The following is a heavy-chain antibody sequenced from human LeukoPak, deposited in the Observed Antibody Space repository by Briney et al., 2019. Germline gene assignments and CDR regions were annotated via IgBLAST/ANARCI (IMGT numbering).Heavy chain of an antibody. CDR3: ARVRILGYGDYRYTTTNFDY. CDR1: GGSFSGYY. V-gene: IGHV4-34*01. J-gene: IGHJ4*02. D-gene: IGHD4-17*01. CDR2: INHSGST. Sequence: PSETLSLTCAVYGGSFSGYYWSWIRQPPGKGLEWIGEINHSGSTNYNPSLMSRVTISVDTSKNQFSLKLSSVTAADTAVYYCARVRILGYGDYRYTTTNFDYWGQGTLVTIPS.